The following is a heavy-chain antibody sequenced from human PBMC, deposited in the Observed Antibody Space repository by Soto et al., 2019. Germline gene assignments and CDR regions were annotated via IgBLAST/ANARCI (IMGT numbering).Heavy chain of an antibody. CDR1: GFAFSDYA. Sequence: QSGGSLRLSCAASGFAFSDYALTWVRQAPGKGLSWVSTLSGSGARMYYADSVRGRFTVSRDNSRDTLYLQMNSLRAEDTAVYYCAKTVYDYVSGSSRYGWPIDDWGQGTLVTVSS. J-gene: IGHJ4*02. D-gene: IGHD3-16*02. CDR3: AKTVYDYVSGSSRYGWPIDD. V-gene: IGHV3-23*01. CDR2: LSGSGARM.